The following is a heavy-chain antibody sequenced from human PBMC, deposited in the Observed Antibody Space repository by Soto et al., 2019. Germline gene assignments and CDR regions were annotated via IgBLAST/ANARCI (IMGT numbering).Heavy chain of an antibody. CDR2: IDWDDDK. CDR3: ARELHTYFYDGSANSTFDP. V-gene: IGHV2-70*01. Sequence: SGPTLVNPTQTLTLTCTFSGFSLSTSGMCVSWIRQPPGKALEWLALIDWDDDKYYSTSLKTRLTISKDTSKNQVVLTMTNMDLVHTATYYFARELHTYFYDGSANSTFDPWGPGTRFTVSS. D-gene: IGHD3-22*01. CDR1: GFSLSTSGMC. J-gene: IGHJ5*02.